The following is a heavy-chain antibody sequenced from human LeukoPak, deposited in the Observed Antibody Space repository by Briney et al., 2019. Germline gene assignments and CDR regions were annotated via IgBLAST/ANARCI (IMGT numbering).Heavy chain of an antibody. D-gene: IGHD3-10*01. J-gene: IGHJ5*02. V-gene: IGHV3-20*04. Sequence: GGSLRLSCAASGFSFDDYGMGWVRQVPGKGLEWVSGMNWNGGSTSYTDSVKGRFTISRDNAKNSLYLQMNSLRAEDTALYYCTTELLLWFGEFDPWGQGTLVTVSS. CDR2: MNWNGGST. CDR1: GFSFDDYG. CDR3: TTELLLWFGEFDP.